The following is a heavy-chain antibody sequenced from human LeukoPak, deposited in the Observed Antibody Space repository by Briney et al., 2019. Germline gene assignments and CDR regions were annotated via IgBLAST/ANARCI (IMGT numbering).Heavy chain of an antibody. CDR3: ARDYKYAFDN. CDR1: GFTFRDYW. D-gene: IGHD5-24*01. CDR2: IGIDSGNT. Sequence: PGGSLRLSCEASGFTFRDYWMTWVRQAPGKGLEWISYIGIDSGNTNYADSVKGRSTISGDKAKNSLYLQMNSLRVEDTAVYYCARDYKYAFDNWGQGTLVTVSS. J-gene: IGHJ4*02. V-gene: IGHV3-11*06.